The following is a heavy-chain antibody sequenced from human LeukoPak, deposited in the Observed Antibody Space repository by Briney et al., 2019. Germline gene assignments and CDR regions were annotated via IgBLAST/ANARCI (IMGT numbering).Heavy chain of an antibody. CDR2: IYSGSAT. D-gene: IGHD3-22*01. J-gene: IGHJ4*02. V-gene: IGHV3-53*01. CDR1: GFTVSSKY. CDR3: AKERDSSGYILAY. Sequence: PGGSLRLXCAASGFTVSSKYMSWVRRAPGKVLEWVSVIYSGSATCSADSVKGRFTVSRDNSKNTVSLQMNSRRAEDTAIYYCAKERDSSGYILAYWGQGTLVTVSS.